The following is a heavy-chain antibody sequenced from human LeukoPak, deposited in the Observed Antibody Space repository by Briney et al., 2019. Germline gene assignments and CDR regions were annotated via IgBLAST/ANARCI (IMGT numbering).Heavy chain of an antibody. CDR1: GFTFSSYS. CDR2: ISSSSSYI. J-gene: IGHJ4*02. Sequence: GGSLRLSCAASGFTFSSYSMNWVRQAPGKGLEWVSSISSSSSYIYYADSVKSRFTISRDNAKNSLYLQMNSLRAEDTAVYYCARSYGNYYDSSGYYYDFDYWGQGTLVTVSS. V-gene: IGHV3-21*01. D-gene: IGHD3-22*01. CDR3: ARSYGNYYDSSGYYYDFDY.